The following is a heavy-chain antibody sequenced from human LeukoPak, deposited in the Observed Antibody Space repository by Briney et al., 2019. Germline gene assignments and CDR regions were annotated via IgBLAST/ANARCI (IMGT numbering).Heavy chain of an antibody. V-gene: IGHV3-23*01. D-gene: IGHD4-11*01. CDR3: AKDHDFSNQSFYY. J-gene: IGHJ4*02. Sequence: STISGSSVDTFYADSVRGRFTISRDHSKNTLYLRMNSLRAEDTALYYFAKDHDFSNQSFYYCGQGTLVTVSS. CDR2: ISGSSVDT.